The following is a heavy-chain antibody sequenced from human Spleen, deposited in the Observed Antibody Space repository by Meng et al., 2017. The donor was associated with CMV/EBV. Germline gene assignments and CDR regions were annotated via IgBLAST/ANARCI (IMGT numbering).Heavy chain of an antibody. J-gene: IGHJ4*02. CDR2: INSDGTGT. Sequence: GGSLRLSCAAPGLSRYWMHWVRQAPGKGLVWVSRINSDGTGTNYADSVKGRFTISRDNAKNTLYLQMNSLTAEDTAVYYCASGLFGIAYWGQGTLVTVPQ. CDR3: ASGLFGIAY. D-gene: IGHD3-3*01. V-gene: IGHV3-74*01. CDR1: GLSRYW.